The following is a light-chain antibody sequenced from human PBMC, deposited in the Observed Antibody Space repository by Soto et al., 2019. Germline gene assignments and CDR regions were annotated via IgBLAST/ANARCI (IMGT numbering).Light chain of an antibody. Sequence: LTQSPGTLSLSPGERATLSCRASQSVSSSYLAWYQQKPGQAPRLLIYGASSRATGIPDRFSGSGSGTDFTLTISRLEPEDFAVYYCQQYGSSPGTFGQGTKV. CDR3: QQYGSSPGT. CDR2: GAS. V-gene: IGKV3-20*01. CDR1: QSVSSSY. J-gene: IGKJ1*01.